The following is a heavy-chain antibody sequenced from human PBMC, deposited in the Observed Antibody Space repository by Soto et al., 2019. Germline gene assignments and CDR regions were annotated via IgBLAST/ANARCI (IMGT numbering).Heavy chain of an antibody. V-gene: IGHV1-2*02. CDR3: ARDSYDFWSGYTRPGRYYYYYGMDV. D-gene: IGHD3-3*01. Sequence: ASVKVSCKASGYTFTGYYMHWVRQAPGQGLEWMGWINPNSGGTNYAQKFQGRVTMTRDTSISTAYTELSRLRSDDTAVYYCARDSYDFWSGYTRPGRYYYYYGMDVWGQGTTVTVSS. CDR1: GYTFTGYY. J-gene: IGHJ6*02. CDR2: INPNSGGT.